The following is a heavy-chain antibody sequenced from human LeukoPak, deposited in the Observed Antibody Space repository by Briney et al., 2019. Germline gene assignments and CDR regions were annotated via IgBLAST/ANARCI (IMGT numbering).Heavy chain of an antibody. V-gene: IGHV3-7*01. D-gene: IGHD4-17*01. CDR1: GFTVSQHW. CDR2: INADGSES. CDR3: ARGHYGLDI. J-gene: IGHJ3*02. Sequence: TGGSLRLSCVASGFTVSQHWTTWVRQAPGKGLEWVAHINADGSESDSVDSGTGRFSISKDNAKNSVYLQLSSLRAEDTARYYCARGHYGLDIWGQGTMVTVSS.